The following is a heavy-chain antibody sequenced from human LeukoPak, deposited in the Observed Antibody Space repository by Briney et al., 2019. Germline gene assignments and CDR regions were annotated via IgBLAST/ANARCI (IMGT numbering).Heavy chain of an antibody. Sequence: SETLSLTCTVSGGSISSSSYYWGWIRQPPGKGLEWIGSIYYSGSTYYNPSLKSRVTISVDTSKNQFSLKLSSVTAADTAVYYCASVGYFDEGFDYWGQGTLVTVSS. D-gene: IGHD3-9*01. J-gene: IGHJ4*02. CDR1: GGSISSSSYY. CDR2: IYYSGST. V-gene: IGHV4-39*01. CDR3: ASVGYFDEGFDY.